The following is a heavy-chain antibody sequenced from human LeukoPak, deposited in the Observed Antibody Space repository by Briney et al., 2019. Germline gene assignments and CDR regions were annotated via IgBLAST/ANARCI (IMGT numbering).Heavy chain of an antibody. CDR2: ISSSSSYI. D-gene: IGHD3-9*01. CDR1: GFTFSSYS. J-gene: IGHJ6*02. V-gene: IGHV3-21*01. CDR3: ARDHRYYDILTGYSYYYYGMDV. Sequence: PGGSLRLSCAASGFTFSSYSMNWVRQAPGKGLEWVSSISSSSSYIYYADSVKGRFTISRDNAKNSLYLQMNSLRAEDTAVYYCARDHRYYDILTGYSYYYYGMDVWGQGTTVTVSS.